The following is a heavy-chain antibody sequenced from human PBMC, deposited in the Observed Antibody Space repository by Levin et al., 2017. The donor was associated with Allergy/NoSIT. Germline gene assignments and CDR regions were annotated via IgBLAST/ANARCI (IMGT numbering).Heavy chain of an antibody. CDR3: ARRVRGYCSGGSCYSGWFDP. CDR2: MNPNSGNT. Sequence: GGSLRLSCKASGYTFTSYDINWVRQATGQGLEWMGWMNPNSGNTGYAQKFQGRVTMTRNTSISTAYMELSSLRSEDTAVYYCARRVRGYCSGGSCYSGWFDPWGQGTLVTVSS. CDR1: GYTFTSYD. D-gene: IGHD2-15*01. J-gene: IGHJ5*02. V-gene: IGHV1-8*01.